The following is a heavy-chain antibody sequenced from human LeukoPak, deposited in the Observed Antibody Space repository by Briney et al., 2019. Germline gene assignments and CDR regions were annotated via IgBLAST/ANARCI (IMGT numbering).Heavy chain of an antibody. Sequence: ASVKVSCKASGYTFTGYYMHWVRQAPGQGLEWMGWINPNSGGTNYAQKFQGRVTMTRDTSISTAYMELSRLRSDDTAVYYCASHKYSYGYETKYYFDYWGQGTLVTVSS. CDR3: ASHKYSYGYETKYYFDY. CDR1: GYTFTGYY. CDR2: INPNSGGT. V-gene: IGHV1-2*02. J-gene: IGHJ4*02. D-gene: IGHD5-18*01.